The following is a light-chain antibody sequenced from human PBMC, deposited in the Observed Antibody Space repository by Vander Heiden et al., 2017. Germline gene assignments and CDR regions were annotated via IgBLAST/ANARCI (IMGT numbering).Light chain of an antibody. Sequence: EIVMTQSPASLSVSAGERATLTCRASQSVSSNLAWYQQKPGQAPRLLIYGASTRATGIPARFSGSGSGTEFTLTISSLQSEDFAVYYCHQYNSQWTFGQGTKVESK. J-gene: IGKJ1*01. CDR1: QSVSSN. CDR3: HQYNSQWT. V-gene: IGKV3-15*01. CDR2: GAS.